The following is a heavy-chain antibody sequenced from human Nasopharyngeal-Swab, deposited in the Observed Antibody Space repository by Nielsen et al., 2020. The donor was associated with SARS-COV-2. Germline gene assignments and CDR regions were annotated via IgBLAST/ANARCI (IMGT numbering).Heavy chain of an antibody. J-gene: IGHJ5*02. CDR1: GFAFSDYW. Sequence: GESLKISCVASGFAFSDYWMNWVRQSPGRGLEWVANIKQDGGDQRYVDSVKGRFTISRDNAKSSLFLQMNSLRAEDTAVYYCARDPITMVQGGLNWFDPWGQGTLVTVSS. V-gene: IGHV3-7*03. D-gene: IGHD3-10*01. CDR2: IKQDGGDQ. CDR3: ARDPITMVQGGLNWFDP.